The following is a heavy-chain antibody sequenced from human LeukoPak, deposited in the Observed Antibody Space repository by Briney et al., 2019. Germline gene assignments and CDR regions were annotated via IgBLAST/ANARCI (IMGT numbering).Heavy chain of an antibody. Sequence: ASVKVSCKASGYTFTGYYMHWVRQAPGQGLEWMGWINPNRGGTNYAQKFQGRVTMTRDTSISTAYMELSRLRSDDTAVYYCARVFGDYYFDYWGQGTLVTVSS. CDR1: GYTFTGYY. V-gene: IGHV1-2*02. D-gene: IGHD3-16*01. CDR2: INPNRGGT. CDR3: ARVFGDYYFDY. J-gene: IGHJ4*02.